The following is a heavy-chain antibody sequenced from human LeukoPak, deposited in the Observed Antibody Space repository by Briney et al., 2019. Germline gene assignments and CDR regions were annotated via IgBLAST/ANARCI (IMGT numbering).Heavy chain of an antibody. V-gene: IGHV3-9*03. CDR1: GFTFDDYA. D-gene: IGHD6-19*01. CDR3: AKDFYSSGWWGGAFDI. J-gene: IGHJ3*02. Sequence: PSGRSLRLSCAASGFTFDDYAMHWVRQAPGKGLEWVSGISWNSGSIGYADSVKGRFTISRDNAKNPLYLQMNSLRAEDMALYYCAKDFYSSGWWGGAFDIWGQGTMVTVSS. CDR2: ISWNSGSI.